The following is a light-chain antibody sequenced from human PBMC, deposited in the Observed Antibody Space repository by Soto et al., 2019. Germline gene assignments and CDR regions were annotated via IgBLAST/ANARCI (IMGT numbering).Light chain of an antibody. CDR3: QQYNNWPPWT. CDR2: DAS. J-gene: IGKJ1*01. Sequence: DIQMTQSPSTLSASVVDIVTITCRASQSISSWLAWYQQKPGKAPKLLIYDASTRATGIPARFSGSGSGTEFTLTISSLQSEDFAVYYCQQYNNWPPWTFGQGTKVDIK. CDR1: QSISSW. V-gene: IGKV1-5*01.